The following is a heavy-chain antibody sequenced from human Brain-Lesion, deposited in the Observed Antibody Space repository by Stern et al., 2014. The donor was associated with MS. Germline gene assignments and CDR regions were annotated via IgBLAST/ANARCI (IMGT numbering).Heavy chain of an antibody. CDR2: MYSGGGT. V-gene: IGHV3-53*01. Sequence: EVQLVESGGKLIQPGESLRISCAASGFSVSNNYMTWVRQAPGKGLEWVCLMYSGGGTYYADSVKGRFTISRDNSKNTLYLQMNNLRAEDTAVYYFARDRTCTGGSCYGTGGQGTLVTVSS. CDR1: GFSVSNNY. CDR3: ARDRTCTGGSCYGT. D-gene: IGHD2-15*01. J-gene: IGHJ4*02.